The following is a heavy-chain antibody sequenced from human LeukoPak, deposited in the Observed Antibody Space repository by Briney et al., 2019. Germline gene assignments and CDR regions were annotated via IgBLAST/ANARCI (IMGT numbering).Heavy chain of an antibody. CDR1: GFTFTNYA. CDR2: MSGSGGSA. V-gene: IGHV3-23*01. D-gene: IGHD3-16*02. J-gene: IGHJ4*02. CDR3: TKDHSEYVWGSYRRDDY. Sequence: GGSLRLSCVASGFTFTNYAMTWVRQAPGKGLEWVSVMSGSGGSAYYADSVRGRFTISRDNSKNTLYLQMDSLRAEDSAVYYCTKDHSEYVWGSYRRDDYWGQGTLVTVSS.